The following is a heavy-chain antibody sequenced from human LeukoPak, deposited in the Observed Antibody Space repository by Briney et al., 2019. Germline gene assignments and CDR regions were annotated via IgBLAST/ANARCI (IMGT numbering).Heavy chain of an antibody. CDR1: GYTFTGYY. Sequence: GASVKLSCKASGYTFTGYYMHWVRQARAQGLEWMGWINPNSGGTNYAQKFQGRVTMTSDTSISTAYMELSRLRSDDTAVYYGAPRPYSSSWYLDYWGQGTLVTVSS. CDR3: APRPYSSSWYLDY. D-gene: IGHD6-13*01. V-gene: IGHV1-2*02. J-gene: IGHJ4*02. CDR2: INPNSGGT.